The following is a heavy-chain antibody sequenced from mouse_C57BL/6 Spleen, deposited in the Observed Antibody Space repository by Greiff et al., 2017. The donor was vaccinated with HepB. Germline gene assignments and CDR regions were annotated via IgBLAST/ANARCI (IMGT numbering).Heavy chain of an antibody. D-gene: IGHD3-2*02. CDR1: GYSITSGYD. V-gene: IGHV3-1*01. J-gene: IGHJ2*01. CDR3: ARRGSGYVFDY. Sequence: EVKLQESGPGMVKPSQSLSLTCTVTGYSITSGYDWHWIRHFPGNKLEWMGYISYSGSTNYNPSLKSRISITHDTSKNHFFLKLNSVTTEDTATYYCARRGSGYVFDYWGQGTTLTVSS. CDR2: ISYSGST.